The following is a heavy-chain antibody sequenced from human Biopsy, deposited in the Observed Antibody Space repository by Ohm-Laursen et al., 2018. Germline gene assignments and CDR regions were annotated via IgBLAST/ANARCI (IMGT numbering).Heavy chain of an antibody. CDR1: GYTFTDYG. Sequence: ASVKVSCNASGYTFTDYGVSWVRQAPGQGLEWMGWITTYNGNTNYAQKVQGRVTMTTDTSTSTAYMELRSLRSDNTAVYYCARDRGYYYYYGMDVWGQGTTVTVSS. J-gene: IGHJ6*02. CDR3: ARDRGYYYYYGMDV. V-gene: IGHV1-18*01. D-gene: IGHD3-10*01. CDR2: ITTYNGNT.